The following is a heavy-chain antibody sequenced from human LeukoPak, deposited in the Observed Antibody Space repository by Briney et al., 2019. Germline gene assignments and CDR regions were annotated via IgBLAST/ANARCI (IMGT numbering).Heavy chain of an antibody. CDR2: MNPNSGNT. D-gene: IGHD1-26*01. J-gene: IGHJ4*02. Sequence: ASVKVSCKASGYTFTSYDINWVRQATGQGLEWMGWMNPNSGNTGYAQKFQGRVTITRNTSISTAYMELSSLRSEDTAVYYCAKSIVGAIDFDYWGQGTLVTVSS. CDR1: GYTFTSYD. CDR3: AKSIVGAIDFDY. V-gene: IGHV1-8*03.